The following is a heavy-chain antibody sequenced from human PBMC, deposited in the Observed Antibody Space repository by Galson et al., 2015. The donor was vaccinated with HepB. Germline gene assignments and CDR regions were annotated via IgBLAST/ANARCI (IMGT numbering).Heavy chain of an antibody. CDR1: GGTFSSYA. CDR2: IIPILGIA. J-gene: IGHJ4*02. CDR3: ARGGYCSSTNCYVGAFGY. D-gene: IGHD2-2*01. Sequence: SVKVSCKASGGTFSSYAISWVRQAPGQGLEWMGRIIPILGIANYAQKFQGRVTITADKSTSNVYMELSSPRSEDTAVYYCARGGYCSSTNCYVGAFGYWGQGTLVTVPS. V-gene: IGHV1-69*04.